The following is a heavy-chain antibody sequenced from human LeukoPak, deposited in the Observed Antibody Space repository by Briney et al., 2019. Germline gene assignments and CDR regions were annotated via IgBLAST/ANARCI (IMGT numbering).Heavy chain of an antibody. CDR3: ARELPDTLLDP. CDR1: GYTFTSYY. V-gene: IGHV1-46*01. D-gene: IGHD3-9*01. CDR2: INPSGGST. J-gene: IGHJ5*02. Sequence: ASVKVSCKASGYTFTSYYMHWVRQAPGQGLVWMGIINPSGGSTSYAQKFQGRVTMTRDTSTSTVYMELSSLRSEDTAVYYCARELPDTLLDPWGQGTLVTVSS.